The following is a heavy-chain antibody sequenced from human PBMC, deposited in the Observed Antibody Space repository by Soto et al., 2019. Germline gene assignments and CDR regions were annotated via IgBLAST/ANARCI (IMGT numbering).Heavy chain of an antibody. CDR1: GFTFSSFW. Sequence: EVQLVESGGGIVQPGESLRLSCEVSGFTFSSFWMHWVRQAPGKGLVWVSRIDSDGSDTAYADSVRGRFTTSRDNAKKTLYLQMNSLRVADTAIYYCARGASVGYDTSGQVYWGQGTLVTVSP. CDR3: ARGASVGYDTSGQVY. V-gene: IGHV3-74*01. J-gene: IGHJ4*02. CDR2: IDSDGSDT. D-gene: IGHD3-22*01.